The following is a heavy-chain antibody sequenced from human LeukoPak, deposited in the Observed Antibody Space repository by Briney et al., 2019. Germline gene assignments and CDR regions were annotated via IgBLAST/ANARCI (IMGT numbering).Heavy chain of an antibody. Sequence: RGSLRLSCAASGFTFSIYAMSWVRQAPGKGLEWVSAISGSGGTAYYADSVKGRFTISRDNSKNTLYLQMNSLRAEDTAVYYCAKKGYYDGSGYYMYYFDHWGQGTLVTVSS. V-gene: IGHV3-23*01. J-gene: IGHJ4*02. D-gene: IGHD3-22*01. CDR3: AKKGYYDGSGYYMYYFDH. CDR1: GFTFSIYA. CDR2: ISGSGGTA.